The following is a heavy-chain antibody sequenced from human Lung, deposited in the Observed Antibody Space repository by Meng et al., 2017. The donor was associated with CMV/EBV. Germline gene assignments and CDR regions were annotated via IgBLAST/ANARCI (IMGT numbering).Heavy chain of an antibody. CDR3: ARDYYGMDV. J-gene: IGHJ6*02. D-gene: IGHD3-10*01. Sequence: ASXXVSCKASGYTFINHAFNWVRQAPGQGLEWMGWISTYNGNTNYAPKLQGRVSMTTDRSTSTALMELRSLRSDDTAVYYCARDYYGMDVWGQGTTVTVSS. CDR1: GYTFINHA. V-gene: IGHV1-18*01. CDR2: ISTYNGNT.